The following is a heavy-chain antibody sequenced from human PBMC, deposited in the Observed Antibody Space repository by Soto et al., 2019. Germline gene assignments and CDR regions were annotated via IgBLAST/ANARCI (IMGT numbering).Heavy chain of an antibody. J-gene: IGHJ3*02. Sequence: QVQLQQWGAGLLKPSETLSLTRAVYGGSFSGYYWSWIRQPPGKGLEWIGEINHSGSTNYNPSLKSRVTISVDTSKNQFSLKLSSVTAADTAVYYCASSWVAVAGNDAFDIWGQGTMVTVSS. V-gene: IGHV4-34*01. D-gene: IGHD6-19*01. CDR3: ASSWVAVAGNDAFDI. CDR1: GGSFSGYY. CDR2: INHSGST.